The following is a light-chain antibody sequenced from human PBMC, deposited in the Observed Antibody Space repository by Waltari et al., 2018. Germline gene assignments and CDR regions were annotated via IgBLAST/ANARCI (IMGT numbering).Light chain of an antibody. V-gene: IGKV3-20*01. J-gene: IGKJ2*01. CDR1: QRVSSSY. CDR3: QQYGSSPPYT. CDR2: GAS. Sequence: IVLTQSPGTLSLSPGDIATLSCRASQRVSSSYLAWYQQKPGQAPRLLIYGASSRATGIPDRFSGSGSGTDFTLTISRLEPEDFAVYYCQQYGSSPPYTFGQGTKLEIK.